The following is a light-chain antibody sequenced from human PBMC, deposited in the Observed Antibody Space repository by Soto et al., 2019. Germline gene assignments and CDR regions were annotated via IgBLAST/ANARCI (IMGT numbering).Light chain of an antibody. J-gene: IGKJ1*01. CDR2: AAS. V-gene: IGKV1-6*01. Sequence: AIQVTQSPSSLSASVGDRVTISCRASQDIRSDLCWYQQEPGKAPKMLIFAASNLQSGVPSRFSGNASGTTFTLNISSLQPEDVETYYCLQDNTYPWTFGQGTKVDIK. CDR3: LQDNTYPWT. CDR1: QDIRSD.